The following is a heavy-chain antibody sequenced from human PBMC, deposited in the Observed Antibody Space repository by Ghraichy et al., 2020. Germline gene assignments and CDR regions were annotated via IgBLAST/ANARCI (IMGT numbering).Heavy chain of an antibody. J-gene: IGHJ3*01. CDR1: EFTFDGYP. V-gene: IGHV3-23*01. D-gene: IGHD3-10*01. CDR3: AKEGGRLGERACDF. Sequence: GGSLRLSCAASEFTFDGYPMTWVPQAPGKGREWVPTLGADGRSTFYADLVKGRFTISRDKSKRNMYLQMKSLRADDTAVYYCAKEGGRLGERACDFWGQGTKVTVSS. CDR2: LGADGRST.